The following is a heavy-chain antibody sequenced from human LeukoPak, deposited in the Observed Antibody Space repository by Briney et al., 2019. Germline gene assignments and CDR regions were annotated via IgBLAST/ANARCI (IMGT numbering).Heavy chain of an antibody. CDR3: ARALRVAAAGTKFDY. D-gene: IGHD6-13*01. Sequence: ASVKVSCKASGGTFSSYAISWVRQAPGQGLEWMGRIIPILGIANYAQKFQGRVTITADKSTSTAYMELSSLRSEDTAVYYCARALRVAAAGTKFDYWGQGTLVTVSS. CDR1: GGTFSSYA. CDR2: IIPILGIA. V-gene: IGHV1-69*04. J-gene: IGHJ4*02.